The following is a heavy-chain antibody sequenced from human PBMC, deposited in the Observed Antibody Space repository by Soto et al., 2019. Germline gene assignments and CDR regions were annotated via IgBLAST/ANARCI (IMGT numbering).Heavy chain of an antibody. V-gene: IGHV3-21*01. CDR1: GFTFSSFG. CDR3: ARYSGTYRDY. J-gene: IGHJ4*02. Sequence: PGESLKISCAASGFTFSSFGMNWVRQAPGKGLEWVSSITGAGYIFYADSVEGRFSISRDNAKNSVYLQMNSLRAEDTAVYYCARYSGTYRDYWGQGILVTVYS. CDR2: ITGAGYI. D-gene: IGHD1-26*01.